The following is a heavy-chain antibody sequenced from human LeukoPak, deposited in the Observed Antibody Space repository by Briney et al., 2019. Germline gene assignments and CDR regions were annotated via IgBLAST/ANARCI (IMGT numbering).Heavy chain of an antibody. Sequence: PSETLSLTCTVSGGSISSSSYYWGWIRQPPGKGLEWIGSIYYSGSTYYNPSLKSRVTISVDASKNQFSLKLSSVTAADTAVYYCARLSTMGLTFDYWGQGTLVTVSS. CDR3: ARLSTMGLTFDY. CDR2: IYYSGST. V-gene: IGHV4-39*01. J-gene: IGHJ4*02. D-gene: IGHD3/OR15-3a*01. CDR1: GGSISSSSYY.